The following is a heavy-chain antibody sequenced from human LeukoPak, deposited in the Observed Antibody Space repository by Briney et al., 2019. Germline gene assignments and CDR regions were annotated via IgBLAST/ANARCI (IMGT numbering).Heavy chain of an antibody. D-gene: IGHD1-20*01. Sequence: SETLSLTCTVSGGSISNYYWSWIRQPPGKGLEWIGYIYYSGSTNYNPSLKSRVTISVDTSKNQFSLKLSSVTAADTAVYYCARRNNWYSNTFDYWGQGTPVTVS. V-gene: IGHV4-59*08. CDR3: ARRNNWYSNTFDY. J-gene: IGHJ4*02. CDR1: GGSISNYY. CDR2: IYYSGST.